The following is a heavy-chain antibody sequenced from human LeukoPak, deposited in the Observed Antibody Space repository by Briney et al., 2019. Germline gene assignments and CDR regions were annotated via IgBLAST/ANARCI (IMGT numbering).Heavy chain of an antibody. CDR1: GGSISSTDYY. CDR3: ARWYNGSLDY. Sequence: SETLSLTCTVSGGSISSTDYYWGWIRQPPGKGLEWIGSIFYTGSTYYNPSLKSRVTISVDTSKNQFSLKLSSVTAADTAVYYCARWYNGSLDYWGQGTLVTVSS. V-gene: IGHV4-39*01. D-gene: IGHD1-26*01. J-gene: IGHJ4*02. CDR2: IFYTGST.